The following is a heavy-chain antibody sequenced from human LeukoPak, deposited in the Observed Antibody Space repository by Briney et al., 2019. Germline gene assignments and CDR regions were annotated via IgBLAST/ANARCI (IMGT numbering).Heavy chain of an antibody. V-gene: IGHV3-11*01. CDR1: GFTFSDYY. J-gene: IGHJ4*02. CDR2: ISSSGSTI. Sequence: GGSLRLSCAASGFTFSDYYMSWIRQAPGEGLEWVSYISSSGSTIYYADSVKGRFTISRDNAKNSLYLQMNSLRAEDTAVYYCARDLEAVAGYFDYWGQGTLVTVSS. CDR3: ARDLEAVAGYFDY. D-gene: IGHD6-19*01.